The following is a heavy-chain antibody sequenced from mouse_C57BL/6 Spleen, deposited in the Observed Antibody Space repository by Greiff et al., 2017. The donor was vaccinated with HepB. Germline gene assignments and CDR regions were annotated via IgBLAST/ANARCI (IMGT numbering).Heavy chain of an antibody. Sequence: VQLQQSGPELVKPGASVKISCKASGYTFTDYYMNWVKQSHGKSLEWIGDINPNNGGTSYNQKFKGKATLTVDKSSSTAYMELRSLTSEDSAVYYCARWGIYDYDVGYAMDYWGQGTSVTVSS. CDR2: INPNNGGT. J-gene: IGHJ4*01. CDR1: GYTFTDYY. CDR3: ARWGIYDYDVGYAMDY. D-gene: IGHD2-4*01. V-gene: IGHV1-26*01.